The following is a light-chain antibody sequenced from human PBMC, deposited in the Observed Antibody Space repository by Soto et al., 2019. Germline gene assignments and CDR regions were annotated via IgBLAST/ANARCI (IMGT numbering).Light chain of an antibody. CDR1: QDISSW. V-gene: IGKV1-12*01. CDR2: AAS. Sequence: DIQMTQSPSSVSASVGDRVTITCRASQDISSWLAWYQQKPGKAPKLLIYAASSLQSGVPSRFSGSGSGTDFTLTISRLEPEDFAVYYCQQYGSSPATFGQGTKLEIK. J-gene: IGKJ2*01. CDR3: QQYGSSPAT.